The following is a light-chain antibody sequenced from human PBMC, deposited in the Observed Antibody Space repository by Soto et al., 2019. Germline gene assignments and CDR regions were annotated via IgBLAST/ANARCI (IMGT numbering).Light chain of an antibody. J-gene: IGLJ3*02. CDR3: AAWDDSLNGVV. V-gene: IGLV1-44*01. CDR2: GND. Sequence: QSVVTQPPSASGTPGQRVTISCSGSSSNIGSNTVNWYQQVPGTAPKLLIYGNDQRPSGVPDRFSGSKSGTSASLAISGLQSEDEADYYCAAWDDSLNGVVFGGGTKVTVL. CDR1: SSNIGSNT.